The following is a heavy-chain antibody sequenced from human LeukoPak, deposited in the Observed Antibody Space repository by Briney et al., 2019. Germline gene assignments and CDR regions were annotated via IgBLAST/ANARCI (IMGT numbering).Heavy chain of an antibody. CDR3: ARDLFYFDSSALENWFDP. V-gene: IGHV4-38-2*02. D-gene: IGHD3-22*01. CDR2: IFYSGST. J-gene: IGHJ5*02. CDR1: GYSISTGYY. Sequence: SETLSLTCTVSGYSISTGYYWDWIRQPPGKELEWIGTIFYSGSTYYNPSLKGRVTISVDTSKNQFSLKLSSVTAVDTAIYFCARDLFYFDSSALENWFDPWGQGTLVTVSS.